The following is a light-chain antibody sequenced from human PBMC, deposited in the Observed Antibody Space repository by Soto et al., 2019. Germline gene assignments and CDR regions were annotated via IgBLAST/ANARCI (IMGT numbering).Light chain of an antibody. CDR1: SSNIGSNY. CDR3: AAWDDSLRAPV. V-gene: IGLV1-47*01. J-gene: IGLJ2*01. CDR2: RDD. Sequence: QSVLTQPPSASATLGQRITISCFGSSSNIGSNYGYWYQQLPGTAPKLLISRDDERPSGVPDRFSGSKSGTSASLAISGVRSEDEADYFCAAWDDSLRAPVFGGGTKLTVL.